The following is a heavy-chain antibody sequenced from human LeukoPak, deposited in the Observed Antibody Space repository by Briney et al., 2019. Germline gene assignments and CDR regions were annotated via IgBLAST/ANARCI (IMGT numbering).Heavy chain of an antibody. CDR2: ISTSGGST. J-gene: IGHJ4*02. D-gene: IGHD6-6*01. Sequence: GGSLRLSCEASGFTFSSYVMSWVRQAPGKGLEWVSSISTSGGSTYYADSVKGRFTISRDNAKNSLYLQMNSLRAEDTAVYYCARAMSIAARLQTIFDYWGQGTLVTVSS. CDR1: GFTFSSYV. V-gene: IGHV3-23*01. CDR3: ARAMSIAARLQTIFDY.